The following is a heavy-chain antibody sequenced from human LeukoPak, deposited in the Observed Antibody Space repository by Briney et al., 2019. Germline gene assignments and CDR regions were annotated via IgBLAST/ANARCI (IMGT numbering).Heavy chain of an antibody. V-gene: IGHV4-34*01. Sequence: SETLSLTCAVYGGSLSGYYWSWIRQPPGKGLEWIGEINHSGSTNYNPSLKSRVTISVDTSKNQFSLKLSSVIAADTAVYYCARGRGLYYYGSGSYDYWGQGTLVTVSS. CDR1: GGSLSGYY. J-gene: IGHJ4*02. CDR2: INHSGST. CDR3: ARGRGLYYYGSGSYDY. D-gene: IGHD3-10*01.